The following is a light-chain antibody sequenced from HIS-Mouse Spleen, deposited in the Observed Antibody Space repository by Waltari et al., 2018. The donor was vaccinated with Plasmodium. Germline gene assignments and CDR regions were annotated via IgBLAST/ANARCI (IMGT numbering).Light chain of an antibody. Sequence: EIVMTQSPATLSVSPGERATLSCRASQRVSSNLAWYKQKPGQAPRLLIYGASTRATGIPARFSGSGSGTEFTLTISSLQSEDFAVYYCQQYNNWPFTFGPGTKVDIK. CDR1: QRVSSN. CDR2: GAS. V-gene: IGKV3-15*01. CDR3: QQYNNWPFT. J-gene: IGKJ3*01.